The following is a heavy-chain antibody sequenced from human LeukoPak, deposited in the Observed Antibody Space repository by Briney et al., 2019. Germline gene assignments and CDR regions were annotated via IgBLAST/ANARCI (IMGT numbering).Heavy chain of an antibody. CDR3: ARDDYGGNGYD. Sequence: TGGSLRLSCAASGFTFNNFWMTWVHQAPGKGLEWVANIKQDGTEKYYVDSVKGRFTISRDNAKNSLYLQMNSLRAEDTAVYYCARDDYGGNGYDWGQGTLVTVSS. V-gene: IGHV3-7*04. CDR2: IKQDGTEK. CDR1: GFTFNNFW. J-gene: IGHJ4*02. D-gene: IGHD4-23*01.